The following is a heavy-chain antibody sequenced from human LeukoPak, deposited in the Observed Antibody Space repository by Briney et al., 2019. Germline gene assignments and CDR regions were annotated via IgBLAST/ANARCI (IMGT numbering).Heavy chain of an antibody. CDR2: INHSGST. CDR1: GGSFSGYY. CDR3: ARELHYGSGSYYNSYGMDV. D-gene: IGHD3-10*01. V-gene: IGHV4-34*01. J-gene: IGHJ6*02. Sequence: PSETLSLTCAVYGGSFSGYYWSWIRQPPGKGLEWIGEINHSGSTNYNPSLKSRVTISVDTSKNQFSLKLGSVTAADTAVYYCARELHYGSGSYYNSYGMDVWGQGTTVTVSS.